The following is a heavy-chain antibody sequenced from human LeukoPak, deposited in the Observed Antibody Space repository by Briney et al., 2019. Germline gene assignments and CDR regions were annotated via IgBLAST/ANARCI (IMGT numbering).Heavy chain of an antibody. Sequence: SVKVSCKASGGTFSSYAISWVRQAPGQGLEWMGGIIPIFGTANYAQKFQGRVTITADESTSTAYMELSSLRSDDTAVYYCARVPPPRITMVPRTNWFDPWGQGTLVTVSS. D-gene: IGHD3-10*01. CDR1: GGTFSSYA. J-gene: IGHJ5*02. CDR2: IIPIFGTA. V-gene: IGHV1-69*13. CDR3: ARVPPPRITMVPRTNWFDP.